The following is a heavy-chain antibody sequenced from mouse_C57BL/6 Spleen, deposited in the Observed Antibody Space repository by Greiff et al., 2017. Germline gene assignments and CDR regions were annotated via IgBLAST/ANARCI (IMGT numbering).Heavy chain of an antibody. CDR3: ARDTVYGFDY. Sequence: LQESGPELVKPGASVKISCKASGYAFSSSWMNWVKQRPGKGLEWIGRIYPGDGDTNYNGKFKGKATLTADKSSSTAYMQLSSLTSEYSAVYFCARDTVYGFDYWGQGTTLTVSS. D-gene: IGHD1-1*01. V-gene: IGHV1-82*01. CDR2: IYPGDGDT. CDR1: GYAFSSSW. J-gene: IGHJ2*01.